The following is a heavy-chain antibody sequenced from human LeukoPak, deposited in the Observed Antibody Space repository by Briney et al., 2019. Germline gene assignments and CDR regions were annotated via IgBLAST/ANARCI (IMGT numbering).Heavy chain of an antibody. CDR1: GFTFDDYA. CDR2: ISWNSGSI. CDR3: AKGMYSGRRGYFDY. V-gene: IGHV3-9*03. D-gene: IGHD1-26*01. Sequence: GGSLRLSCAASGFTFDDYAMHWVRQAPGKGLEWVSGISWNSGSIGYADSVKGRFTISRDNAKNSLYLQMNSLRAEDMALYYCAKGMYSGRRGYFDYWGQGTLVTVSS. J-gene: IGHJ4*02.